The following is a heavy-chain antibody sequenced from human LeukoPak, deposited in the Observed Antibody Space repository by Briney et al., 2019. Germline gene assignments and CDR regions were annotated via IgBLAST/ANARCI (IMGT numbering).Heavy chain of an antibody. D-gene: IGHD4-17*01. CDR2: IFPIFDTS. V-gene: IGHV1-69*13. CDR3: ARGPVTTDPAMDV. CDR1: GDTFSSYA. Sequence: SVKVSCKASGDTFSSYAINWVRQAPGQGLEWMGGIFPIFDTSNNAQKFQGRVTITADESTSTAHMELSSLRSEDTAVYYCARGPVTTDPAMDVWGQGTTVTVSS. J-gene: IGHJ6*02.